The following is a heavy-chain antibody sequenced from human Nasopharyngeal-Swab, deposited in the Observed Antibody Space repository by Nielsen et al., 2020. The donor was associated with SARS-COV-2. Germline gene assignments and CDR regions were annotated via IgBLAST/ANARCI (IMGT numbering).Heavy chain of an antibody. J-gene: IGHJ5*02. CDR3: ARIRLYNNYMGNWVDP. CDR1: GYTLTGYY. V-gene: IGHV1-2*02. Sequence: ASVKVSCKASGYTLTGYYMHWVRQAPGQGLEWMGWINPHSRGTKYAQNFQDRVAMTIDTSTNTAYMELRSLTSDDTALYYCARIRLYNNYMGNWVDPWGQGTLVTVSS. CDR2: INPHSRGT. D-gene: IGHD4-11*01.